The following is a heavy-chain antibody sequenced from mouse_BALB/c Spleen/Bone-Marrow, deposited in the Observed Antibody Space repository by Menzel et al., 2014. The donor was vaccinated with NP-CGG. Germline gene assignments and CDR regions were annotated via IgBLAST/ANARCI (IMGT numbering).Heavy chain of an antibody. D-gene: IGHD2-14*01. Sequence: VKLMESGAELARPGASVKMSCKASGYTFXSYTMHWVKQRPGQGLEWIGYINPSSGYTNYNQKFKDKATLTADKSSSTAYMQLSSLTSEDSAVYYCARAAYYRYDEGAWFAYWGRGTLVTVSA. CDR1: GYTFXSYT. CDR3: ARAAYYRYDEGAWFAY. CDR2: INPSSGYT. V-gene: IGHV1-4*01. J-gene: IGHJ3*01.